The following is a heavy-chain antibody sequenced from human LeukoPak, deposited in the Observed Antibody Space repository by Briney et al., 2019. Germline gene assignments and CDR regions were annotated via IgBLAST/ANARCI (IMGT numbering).Heavy chain of an antibody. CDR1: GSSINSRNYY. CDR2: IYYSGST. Sequence: SETLSPTCTVSGSSINSRNYYWGWIRQPPGKGLEWIGSIYYSGSTYYKSSLKSRVTISIDTSKKQFSLKLSSVTAADTAVYYCARASYSYDINGWVPFDYWGQGTLVTVSS. J-gene: IGHJ4*02. V-gene: IGHV4-39*07. D-gene: IGHD3-22*01. CDR3: ARASYSYDINGWVPFDY.